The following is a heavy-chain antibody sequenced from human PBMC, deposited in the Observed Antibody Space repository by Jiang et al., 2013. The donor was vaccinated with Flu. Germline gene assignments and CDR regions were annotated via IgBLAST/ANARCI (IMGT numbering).Heavy chain of an antibody. CDR1: SSYY. CDR2: IYYSGST. CDR3: ARHWIADYDILTGYPYYFDY. V-gene: IGHV4-39*01. Sequence: SSYYWGWIRQPPGKGLEWIGSIYYSGSTYYNPSLKSRVTISVDTSKNQFSLKLSSVTAADTAVYYCARHWIADYDILTGYPYYFDYWGQGTLVTVSS. D-gene: IGHD3-9*01. J-gene: IGHJ4*02.